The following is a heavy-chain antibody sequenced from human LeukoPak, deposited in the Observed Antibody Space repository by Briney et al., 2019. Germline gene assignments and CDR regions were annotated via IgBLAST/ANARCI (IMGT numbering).Heavy chain of an antibody. D-gene: IGHD3-22*01. Sequence: GASVKVSCKASGYTFTGYYMHWVRQAPGQGLEWMGWINPNSGGTNYAQKFQGRVTMTRDTSISTAYMELSRLRSDDTAVYYCAKQAPYYYDSSGYPLDYWGQGTLVTVSS. CDR3: AKQAPYYYDSSGYPLDY. CDR2: INPNSGGT. V-gene: IGHV1-2*02. J-gene: IGHJ4*02. CDR1: GYTFTGYY.